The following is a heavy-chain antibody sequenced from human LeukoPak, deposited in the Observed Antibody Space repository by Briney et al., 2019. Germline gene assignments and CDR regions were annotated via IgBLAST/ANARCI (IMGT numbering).Heavy chain of an antibody. CDR3: ATKQWLAPPPDS. CDR2: INTDGTVT. Sequence: GGSLRLSCAASGFTFSRYWMLWVRQAPGKGLESVSRINTDGTVTTYADSVRGRFTVSRDNADNTMFLQMNSVRDEDTAVYYCATKQWLAPPPDSWGQGTPVTVSS. J-gene: IGHJ4*02. D-gene: IGHD6-19*01. CDR1: GFTFSRYW. V-gene: IGHV3-74*01.